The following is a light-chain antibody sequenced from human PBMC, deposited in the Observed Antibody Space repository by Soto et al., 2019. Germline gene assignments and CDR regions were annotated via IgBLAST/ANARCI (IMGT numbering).Light chain of an antibody. CDR3: SSYTTAFFYV. CDR2: GVT. V-gene: IGLV2-14*01. J-gene: IGLJ1*01. CDR1: SSDIGAFNY. Sequence: QSVLTRPASVSGSPGQSITISCTGSSSDIGAFNYVAWYQQHPGKAPKLIIHGVTNRPSGVSSRFSGSKSDYTASPTISGLQAEDEADYYCSSYTTAFFYVFGTGTKV.